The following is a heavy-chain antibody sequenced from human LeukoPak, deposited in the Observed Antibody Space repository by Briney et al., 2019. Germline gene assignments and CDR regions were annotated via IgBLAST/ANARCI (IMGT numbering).Heavy chain of an antibody. D-gene: IGHD6-19*01. CDR2: IWYDGSNK. J-gene: IGHJ4*02. CDR1: GFAFSSYG. Sequence: PGGSLRLSCAASGFAFSSYGVHWVRQAPGKGLEWEAVIWYDGSNKNYADSVKGRFTISRGNSKNTLYLQMNSLRAEDTAVYYCARGRDLNSGWFFDYWGQGTLVTVSS. CDR3: ARGRDLNSGWFFDY. V-gene: IGHV3-33*01.